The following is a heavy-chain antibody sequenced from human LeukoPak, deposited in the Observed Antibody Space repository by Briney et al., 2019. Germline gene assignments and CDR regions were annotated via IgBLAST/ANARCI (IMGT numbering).Heavy chain of an antibody. D-gene: IGHD2-15*01. J-gene: IGHJ4*02. CDR2: FYHSGST. CDR1: GGTFSGYY. V-gene: IGHV4-34*01. Sequence: SETLSLTCAVYGGTFSGYYWSWIRQPPGKGPEWIGSFYHSGSTYYNPSLKSRVTISVDTSKNQFSLKLSSVTAADTAVYYCARGRAVAATPFPFDYWGQGTLVTVSS. CDR3: ARGRAVAATPFPFDY.